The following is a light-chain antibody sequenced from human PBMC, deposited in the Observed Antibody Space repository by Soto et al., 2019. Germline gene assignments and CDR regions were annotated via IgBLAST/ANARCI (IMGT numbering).Light chain of an antibody. J-gene: IGKJ2*01. V-gene: IGKV2-30*01. CDR1: QSLLYSDGNTY. CDR3: LQGTYWPYT. Sequence: DVVVTQSPLSLPVTLGQPASISCKSRQSLLYSDGNTYLHWFQQRPGQPHRRLIYRVSNRDSGVPDRFSGTGSDTDFTLKISRVEAEDAGVYYCLQGTYWPYTFGQGTKLEIK. CDR2: RVS.